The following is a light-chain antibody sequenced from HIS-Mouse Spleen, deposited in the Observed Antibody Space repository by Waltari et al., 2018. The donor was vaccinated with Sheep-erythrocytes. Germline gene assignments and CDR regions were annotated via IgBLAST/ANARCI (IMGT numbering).Light chain of an antibody. Sequence: EIVLTQSPGTLSLSPGERATLSCRASQSVSSSYLAWYQQKPGQAPRLLIYGASSRATGIPDRFSSSGSGTDFTLTISRLEPEDFATYYCQQSYSTPPTFGGGTKVEIK. J-gene: IGKJ4*01. CDR3: QQSYSTPPT. CDR2: GAS. V-gene: IGKV3-20*01. CDR1: QSVSSSY.